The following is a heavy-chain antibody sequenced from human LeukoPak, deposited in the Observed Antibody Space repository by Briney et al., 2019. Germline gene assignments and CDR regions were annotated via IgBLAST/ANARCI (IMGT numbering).Heavy chain of an antibody. CDR2: IYPADSNT. J-gene: IGHJ4*02. V-gene: IGHV5-51*01. D-gene: IGHD5-12*01. Sequence: GESPKISFKGSGYLFTSYWIGWVPPIPGKGLEWMGVIYPADSNTRYSPSFQGQVTMSAGKTISTAYLQWSSLKASDTAIYYCARHMTGNGYGLFDYWGQGTLVTVSS. CDR1: GYLFTSYW. CDR3: ARHMTGNGYGLFDY.